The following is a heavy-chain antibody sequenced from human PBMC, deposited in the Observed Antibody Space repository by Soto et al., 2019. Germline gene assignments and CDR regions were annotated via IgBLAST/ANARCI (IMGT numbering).Heavy chain of an antibody. V-gene: IGHV3-23*01. D-gene: IGHD3-9*01. CDR1: GXTFSSYS. CDR2: ISGRGGST. CDR3: ANALLRYFDWLLPNFDY. Sequence: PXRSLRLSCAASGXTFSSYSMSWVRQAPGKGLEGVSAISGRGGSTYYADCVKCRFTISRDKSKNTLYLQMNSLRDEDTAVYYSANALLRYFDWLLPNFDYWGQGTLGTVSS. J-gene: IGHJ4*02.